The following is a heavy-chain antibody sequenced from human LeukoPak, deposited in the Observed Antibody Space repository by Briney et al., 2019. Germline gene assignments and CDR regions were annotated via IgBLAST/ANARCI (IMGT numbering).Heavy chain of an antibody. CDR3: ARLWSGERPPDG. Sequence: NSSETLSLTCAVYGGSFNSYCWTWIRQSPGEGLEWIGEINHSGVINYNPSLKSRITISVDTSKSQFSLKLSSVTAADTAVYYCARLWSGERPPDGWGQGTTVTVSS. J-gene: IGHJ6*02. CDR1: GGSFNSYC. V-gene: IGHV4-34*01. D-gene: IGHD3-10*01. CDR2: INHSGVI.